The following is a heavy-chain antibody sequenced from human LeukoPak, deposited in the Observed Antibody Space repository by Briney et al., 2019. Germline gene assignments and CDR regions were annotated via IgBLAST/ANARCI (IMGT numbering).Heavy chain of an antibody. D-gene: IGHD6-13*01. Sequence: ASVKVSCKTSGYTFTNYGIRWVRQAPGLGLEWMGWVNAYNGNTNYAQKLQGRVTMTTDTSTSTAYTKLRSLRFDDTAVYYCARDQSVRLLQTSSTYFKHVFAIWGQGSMVTVSS. CDR1: GYTFTNYG. CDR2: VNAYNGNT. CDR3: ARDQSVRLLQTSSTYFKHVFAI. V-gene: IGHV1-18*01. J-gene: IGHJ3*02.